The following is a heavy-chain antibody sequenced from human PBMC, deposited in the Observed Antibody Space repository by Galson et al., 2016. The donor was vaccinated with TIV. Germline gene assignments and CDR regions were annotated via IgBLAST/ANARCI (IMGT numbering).Heavy chain of an antibody. CDR2: FDPEVSKT. J-gene: IGHJ4*02. Sequence: KVSGNSLNELVIHWVRQAPGKGLEWMGGFDPEVSKTVYAQMLQGRVTMAADTSRNTAYMELGSLRFEDTAVYYCATVAWFPGLSLDNWGQGTLVTVSS. D-gene: IGHD2/OR15-2a*01. CDR1: GNSLNELV. V-gene: IGHV1-24*01. CDR3: ATVAWFPGLSLDN.